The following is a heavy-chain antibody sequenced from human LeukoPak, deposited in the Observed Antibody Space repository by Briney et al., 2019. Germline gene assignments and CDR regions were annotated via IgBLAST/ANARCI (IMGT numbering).Heavy chain of an antibody. CDR1: GGSISSSSYY. CDR3: ARRPYYCSSTCCRGHY. J-gene: IGHJ4*02. D-gene: IGHD2-2*01. Sequence: SETLSLTCIVSGGSISSSSYYWGWIRQPPGKGLEWIGSIYYSGSTYYNPSLKSRVTISVDTSKNQFSLKLSSVTAADTAVYYCARRPYYCSSTCCRGHYWGQGTLVTVSS. V-gene: IGHV4-39*01. CDR2: IYYSGST.